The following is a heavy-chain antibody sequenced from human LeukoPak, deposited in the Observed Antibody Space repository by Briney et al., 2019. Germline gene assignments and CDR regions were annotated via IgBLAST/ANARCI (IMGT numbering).Heavy chain of an antibody. CDR3: AGDNYYDSSGYHYFDY. CDR1: GGSISSGDYY. Sequence: SETLSLTCTVSGGSISSGDYYWSWIRQPPGKGLEWIGYIYYSGSTYYNPSLKSRVTISVDTSKNQFSLKLSSVTAADTAVYYCAGDNYYDSSGYHYFDYWGQGTLVTVSS. D-gene: IGHD3-22*01. V-gene: IGHV4-30-4*01. J-gene: IGHJ4*02. CDR2: IYYSGST.